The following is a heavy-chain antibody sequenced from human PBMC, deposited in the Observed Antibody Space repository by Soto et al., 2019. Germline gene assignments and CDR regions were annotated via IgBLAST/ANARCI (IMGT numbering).Heavy chain of an antibody. Sequence: QVQLQESGPGLLKPSQTLSLTRTVSGNSIYSDDYHWNWIRQPPGKGLEWIGDIYASGFTSYSPSLKSRVTISLDTSMNQISLKLSSVTAADTAVYFCARDSQFGYVWGSNRPIYVMDVWGRGTTVTVPS. V-gene: IGHV4-30-4*01. CDR2: IYASGFT. CDR1: GNSIYSDDYH. D-gene: IGHD3-16*02. J-gene: IGHJ6*02. CDR3: ARDSQFGYVWGSNRPIYVMDV.